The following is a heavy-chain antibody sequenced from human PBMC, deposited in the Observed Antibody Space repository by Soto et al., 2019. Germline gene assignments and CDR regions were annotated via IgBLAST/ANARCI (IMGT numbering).Heavy chain of an antibody. J-gene: IGHJ5*02. Sequence: SETLSLTCTVSGGSISSYYWSWIRQPPGKGLEWIGYIYYSGSTNYNPSLKSRVTISVDTSKNQFSLKLSSVTAADTAVYYCARRPSNAATNWFDPWGQGALVTVSS. V-gene: IGHV4-59*01. CDR1: GGSISSYY. D-gene: IGHD6-25*01. CDR3: ARRPSNAATNWFDP. CDR2: IYYSGST.